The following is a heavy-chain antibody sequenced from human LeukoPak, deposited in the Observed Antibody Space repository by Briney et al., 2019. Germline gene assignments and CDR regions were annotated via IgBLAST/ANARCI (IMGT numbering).Heavy chain of an antibody. CDR3: AKDRGVVPAADYYFDY. CDR2: IIPIVGTP. CDR1: GGTLSSYA. V-gene: IGHV1-69*13. Sequence: SVKVSCKASGGTLSSYAISWVRQAPGQGLEWMGGIIPIVGTPNYAQKFQGRVTITAGESTSTAYMELSSLRSEDTAVYYCAKDRGVVPAADYYFDYWGQGTLVTVSS. D-gene: IGHD2-2*01. J-gene: IGHJ4*02.